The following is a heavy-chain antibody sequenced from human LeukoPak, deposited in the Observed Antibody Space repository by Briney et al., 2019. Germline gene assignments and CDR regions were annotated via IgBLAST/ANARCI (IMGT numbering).Heavy chain of an antibody. CDR3: ARGLYYYGSGSYYPWFDP. CDR1: GGSFSGYY. CDR2: INHSGST. J-gene: IGHJ5*02. Sequence: ETSETLSLTCAVYGGSFSGYYWSWIRQPPGKGLEWIGEINHSGSTNYNPSLKSRVTISVDTSKNQFSLKLSSVTAADTAVYYCARGLYYYGSGSYYPWFDPWGQGTLVTVSS. D-gene: IGHD3-10*01. V-gene: IGHV4-34*01.